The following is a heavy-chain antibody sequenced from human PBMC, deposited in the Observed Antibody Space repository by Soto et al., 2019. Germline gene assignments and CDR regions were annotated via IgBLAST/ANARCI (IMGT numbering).Heavy chain of an antibody. D-gene: IGHD6-19*01. Sequence: SETLSLTCTVSGGSISSYYWSWIRQPPGKGLEWIGYIYYSGSTNYNPSLKSRVTISVDTSKNQFSLKLSSVTAADTAVYYCVAGSGWYGPLXYWGQGTLVTVSS. CDR3: VAGSGWYGPLXY. J-gene: IGHJ4*02. CDR2: IYYSGST. CDR1: GGSISSYY. V-gene: IGHV4-59*01.